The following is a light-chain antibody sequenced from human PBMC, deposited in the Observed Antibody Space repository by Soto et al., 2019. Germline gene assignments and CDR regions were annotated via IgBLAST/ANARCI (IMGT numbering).Light chain of an antibody. Sequence: QSALTQPASVSGSPGQSITISCTGISSDVRGYNYVSWYQHHPGKAPKLMIYDVSNRPSGVSNRMTGSKSGNTASLTISGLQAEDEADYYCSSYTSSSPYVFGTGTQLTVL. V-gene: IGLV2-14*03. CDR3: SSYTSSSPYV. CDR1: SSDVRGYNY. CDR2: DVS. J-gene: IGLJ1*01.